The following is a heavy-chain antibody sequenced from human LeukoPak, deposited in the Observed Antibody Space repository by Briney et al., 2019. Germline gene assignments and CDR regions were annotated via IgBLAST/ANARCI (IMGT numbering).Heavy chain of an antibody. V-gene: IGHV1-18*01. CDR2: ISAYNGNT. J-gene: IGHJ4*02. Sequence: ASVKVSCKASGYTFTSYGISWVRQAPGQEREWRGWISAYNGNTNYSQKLQGSVTITTDTSTSKAYLELRSLRSDDTAVYYCARDRASGGWFDFDYWGEGTLVTVSS. D-gene: IGHD6-19*01. CDR3: ARDRASGGWFDFDY. CDR1: GYTFTSYG.